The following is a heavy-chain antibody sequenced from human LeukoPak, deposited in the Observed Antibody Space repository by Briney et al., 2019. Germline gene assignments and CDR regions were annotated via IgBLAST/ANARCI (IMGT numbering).Heavy chain of an antibody. CDR1: GFTFSSYA. Sequence: GGSLRLSCAASGFTFSSYAMSWVRQAPGKGLEWVSAISGSGGSTYYADSVKGRFTISRDNSKNTLYLQMNSLRAENTAVYYCAKDRRSLAAAGSYNWFDPWGQGTLVTVSS. V-gene: IGHV3-23*01. D-gene: IGHD6-13*01. J-gene: IGHJ5*02. CDR2: ISGSGGST. CDR3: AKDRRSLAAAGSYNWFDP.